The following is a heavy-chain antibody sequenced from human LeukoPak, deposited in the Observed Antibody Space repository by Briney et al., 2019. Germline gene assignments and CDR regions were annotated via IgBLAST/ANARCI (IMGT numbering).Heavy chain of an antibody. CDR1: GGSISFYY. CDR3: ARRSNYDADAPGTPAWFDP. V-gene: IGHV4-4*07. Sequence: SETLSLTCTVPGGSISFYYWSWIRQPAGKGLEWIGRIYASGTTNHNPSLKSRVTTSVDTSKNQFSLKLTSVTAADTAVYYCARRSNYDADAPGTPAWFDPWGQGTLVTVSS. CDR2: IYASGTT. J-gene: IGHJ5*02. D-gene: IGHD3-3*01.